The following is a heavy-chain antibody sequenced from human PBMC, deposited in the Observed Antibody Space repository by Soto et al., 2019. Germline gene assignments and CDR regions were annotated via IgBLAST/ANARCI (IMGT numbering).Heavy chain of an antibody. CDR3: AREIIVVSYDGMDV. J-gene: IGHJ6*02. D-gene: IGHD3-22*01. CDR1: GFTFSSYE. CDR2: ISSSGSTI. V-gene: IGHV3-48*03. Sequence: GGSMRLSCAASGFTFSSYEMNWVRQAPGKGLEWVSYISSSGSTIYYADSVKGRFTISRDNAKNSLYLQMNSLRAEDTAVYYCAREIIVVSYDGMDVWGQGTTVTV.